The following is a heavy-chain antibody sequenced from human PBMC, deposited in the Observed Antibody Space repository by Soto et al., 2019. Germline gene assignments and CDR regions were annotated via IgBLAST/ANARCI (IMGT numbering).Heavy chain of an antibody. CDR2: ISAYHDKT. V-gene: IGHV1-18*01. D-gene: IGHD2-2*01. J-gene: IGHJ2*01. Sequence: GASVKVSCKASGYTFTNYGINWVRQAPGQGLEWMGWISAYHDKTDYAQNLQGRVTMTIDISTSTAYMGMRSLRSDDTAVYYCARVVIVVPAAPQGWYFDLWGRGTLVTVSS. CDR3: ARVVIVVPAAPQGWYFDL. CDR1: GYTFTNYG.